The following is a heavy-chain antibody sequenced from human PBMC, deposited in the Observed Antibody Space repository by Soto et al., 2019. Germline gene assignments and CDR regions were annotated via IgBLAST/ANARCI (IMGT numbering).Heavy chain of an antibody. Sequence: QVQLVESGGGVVQPGRSLRLSCEASGVTSSSYVMHWVRQAPGKGQEWVAVISYDGSNKHYADSVKGRFTISRDNSKNTLYLEMNSLRGEDTAVYSCARGDPYYGMDVWGQGTTVTVSS. J-gene: IGHJ6*02. CDR1: GVTSSSYV. CDR3: ARGDPYYGMDV. V-gene: IGHV3-30*03. CDR2: ISYDGSNK.